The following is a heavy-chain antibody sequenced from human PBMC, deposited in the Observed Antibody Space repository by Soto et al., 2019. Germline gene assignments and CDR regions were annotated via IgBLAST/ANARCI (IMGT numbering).Heavy chain of an antibody. CDR2: IYTSGST. Sequence: WETLSLTCTVSGGSISSYYLSWIRQPAGKGLEWIGRIYTSGSTNYNPSLKSRVTMSVDTSKNQFSLKLSSVTAADTAVYYCAREAARSYYYYYYGMDVWGQGTTVTVSS. CDR1: GGSISSYY. CDR3: AREAARSYYYYYYGMDV. D-gene: IGHD6-6*01. V-gene: IGHV4-4*07. J-gene: IGHJ6*02.